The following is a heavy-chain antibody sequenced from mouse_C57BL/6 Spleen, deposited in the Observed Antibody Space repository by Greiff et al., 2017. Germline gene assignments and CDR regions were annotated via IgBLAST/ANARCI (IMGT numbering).Heavy chain of an antibody. CDR1: GFTFSDYG. J-gene: IGHJ1*03. CDR2: ISSGSSTI. CDR3: ARERATRYFDV. Sequence: EVMLVESGGGLVKPGGSLKLSCAASGFTFSDYGMHWVRQAPEKGLEWVAYISSGSSTIYYADTVKGRFTISRDNAKNTLFLQMTSRRSEDTAMYYCARERATRYFDVWGTGTTVTVSS. V-gene: IGHV5-17*01. D-gene: IGHD3-1*01.